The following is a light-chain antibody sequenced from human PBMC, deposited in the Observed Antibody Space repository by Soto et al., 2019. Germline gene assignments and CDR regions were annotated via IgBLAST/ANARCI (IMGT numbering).Light chain of an antibody. CDR1: QSISSSY. CDR3: QQYGGSPWT. CDR2: GAS. Sequence: IVLTQSPGTLSLSPGERGTLSWLASQSISSSYLAWYQQKPGQAPRLLIYGASRRATGIADRFSGSGSGTDFTLTISRLDPEDFAVYYCQQYGGSPWTFGQGTKVDIK. V-gene: IGKV3-20*01. J-gene: IGKJ1*01.